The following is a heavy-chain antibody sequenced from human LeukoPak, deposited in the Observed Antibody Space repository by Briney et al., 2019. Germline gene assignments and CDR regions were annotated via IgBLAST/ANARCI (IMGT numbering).Heavy chain of an antibody. D-gene: IGHD2-21*02. J-gene: IGHJ1*01. CDR2: ISSSSSYI. CDR3: ARDGYCGGDCYSHRDFQH. V-gene: IGHV3-21*01. Sequence: GGSLRLSCAAAGFTFSSYSMNWVRQAPGKGLERVSSISSSSSYIYYADSVKGRFTISRDNAKNSLYLQMNNLRAEDTAVYYCARDGYCGGDCYSHRDFQHWGEGTLSPSPQ. CDR1: GFTFSSYS.